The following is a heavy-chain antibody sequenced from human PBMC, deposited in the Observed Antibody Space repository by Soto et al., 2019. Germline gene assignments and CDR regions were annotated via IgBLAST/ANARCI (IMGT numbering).Heavy chain of an antibody. CDR2: IHPGGVNI. J-gene: IGHJ5*02. D-gene: IGHD3-3*01. CDR3: ARDWRGAEGFDP. V-gene: IGHV1-46*01. Sequence: ASVKVSCKGIGYSFTSHYMHWVRQAPGQGLEWMGTIHPGGVNIAYAQKFQGRVTMTTETSTTTSYLELRNLTSDDTAVYFCARDWRGAEGFDPWGQGTLVTVSS. CDR1: GYSFTSHY.